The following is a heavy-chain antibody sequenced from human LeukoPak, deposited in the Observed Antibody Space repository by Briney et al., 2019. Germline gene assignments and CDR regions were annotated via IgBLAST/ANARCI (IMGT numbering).Heavy chain of an antibody. V-gene: IGHV4-34*01. J-gene: IGHJ4*02. D-gene: IGHD6-6*01. CDR1: GGSFSGYY. CDR2: INHSGST. Sequence: SETLSLTCAVYGGSFSGYYWSWIRQPPGKGLEWIGEINHSGSTNYNPSLKSRVTISVDTYKNQFSLKLSSVTAADTAVYYCARGKPTYSSSSGCDYWGQGTLVTVSS. CDR3: ARGKPTYSSSSGCDY.